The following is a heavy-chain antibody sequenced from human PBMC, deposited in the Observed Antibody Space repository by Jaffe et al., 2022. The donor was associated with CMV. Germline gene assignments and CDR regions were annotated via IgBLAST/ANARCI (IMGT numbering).Heavy chain of an antibody. CDR2: ITPGSGRT. V-gene: IGHV1-46*01. D-gene: IGHD3-22*01. Sequence: QVQLVQSGTEVKKPGASVKISCGTSGYTFTNYFIHWVRQAPGQGLEWMGIITPGSGRTNLAQKFQGRVTMTTDTSTTTVYMEMSSLRSDDTAIYYCARATGSGYTAGYHYYLQMDVWGKGTTVIVSS. CDR3: ARATGSGYTAGYHYYLQMDV. J-gene: IGHJ6*03. CDR1: GYTFTNYF.